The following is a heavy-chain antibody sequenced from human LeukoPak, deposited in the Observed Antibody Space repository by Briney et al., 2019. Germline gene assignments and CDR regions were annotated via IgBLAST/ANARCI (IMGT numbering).Heavy chain of an antibody. CDR3: ARWEESDGFDI. Sequence: PSETLSLTCAVYGGSFSGYYWSWIRQPPGKGLEWIGNMYYSGSTYYNPSLKSRVTISVDTSKNQFSLKLSSVTASDTAVYYCARWEESDGFDIWGQGTMVTVSS. CDR2: MYYSGST. V-gene: IGHV4-34*01. D-gene: IGHD1-26*01. J-gene: IGHJ3*02. CDR1: GGSFSGYY.